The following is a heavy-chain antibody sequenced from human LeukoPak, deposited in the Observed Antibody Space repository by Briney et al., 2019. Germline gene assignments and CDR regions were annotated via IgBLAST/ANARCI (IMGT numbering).Heavy chain of an antibody. D-gene: IGHD6-13*01. CDR1: GGSISSSSYY. Sequence: ASETLSLTCTVSGGSISSSSYYWNWIRQPPGKGLEWIGYIYYSGSTNYNPSLKSRVTISVDTSKNQFSLKLSSVTAADTAVYYCARGATNIAAAVTDWGQGTLVTVSS. V-gene: IGHV4-61*01. CDR3: ARGATNIAAAVTD. J-gene: IGHJ4*02. CDR2: IYYSGST.